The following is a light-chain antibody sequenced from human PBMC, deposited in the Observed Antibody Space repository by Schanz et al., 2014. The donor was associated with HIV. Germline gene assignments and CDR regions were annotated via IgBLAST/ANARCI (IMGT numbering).Light chain of an antibody. V-gene: IGLV2-14*03. CDR1: NNDIGSYTY. CDR2: GVF. J-gene: IGLJ2*01. CDR3: SSYTSSSTVV. Sequence: QSALTQPASVSGSPGQSITVSCTGTNNDIGSYTYVAWYQQHPGKAPKVVVYGVFDRPSGVSNRFSGSKIGNTASLTISGLQAEDEADYYCSSYTSSSTVVFGGGTKLTVL.